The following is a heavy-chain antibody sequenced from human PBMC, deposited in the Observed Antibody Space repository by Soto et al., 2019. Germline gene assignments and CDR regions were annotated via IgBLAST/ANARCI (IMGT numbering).Heavy chain of an antibody. CDR1: GFTLHNYG. V-gene: IGHV3-30*03. D-gene: IGHD6-19*01. CDR3: ARDWGSSGWFNWFDP. CDR2: LSHDGRNT. Sequence: QVLLVESGGGVVQPGRSLRLSCAASGFTLHNYGMHWVRQAPVKGPEWVAILSHDGRNTNYGDSVRGRFTVSRDESKNTLYLQMDSLRVEDTAVYYCARDWGSSGWFNWFDPWGQGTLVIVSS. J-gene: IGHJ5*02.